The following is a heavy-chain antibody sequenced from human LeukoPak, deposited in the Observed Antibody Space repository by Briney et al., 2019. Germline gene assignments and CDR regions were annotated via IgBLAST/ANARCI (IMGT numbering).Heavy chain of an antibody. CDR2: IYYSGST. D-gene: IGHD6-13*01. CDR3: ARVFTYSSSWPWFDP. CDR1: GDSINTHY. V-gene: IGHV4-59*08. Sequence: SETLSLTCTVSGDSINTHYWSWIRQPAGKGLEWIGYIYYSGSTNYNPSLKSRVTISVDTSKNQFSLKLSSVTAADTAVYYCARVFTYSSSWPWFDPWGQGTLVTVSS. J-gene: IGHJ5*02.